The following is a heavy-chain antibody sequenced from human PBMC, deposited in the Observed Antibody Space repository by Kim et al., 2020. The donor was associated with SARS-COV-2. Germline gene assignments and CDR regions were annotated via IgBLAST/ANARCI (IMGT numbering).Heavy chain of an antibody. D-gene: IGHD6-6*01. Sequence: VKGRFTISRDNSKNTLYLQMSSLRAEDTAVYYCVKGGPGSIAARRGAFDIWGQGTMVTVSS. J-gene: IGHJ3*02. V-gene: IGHV3-64D*09. CDR3: VKGGPGSIAARRGAFDI.